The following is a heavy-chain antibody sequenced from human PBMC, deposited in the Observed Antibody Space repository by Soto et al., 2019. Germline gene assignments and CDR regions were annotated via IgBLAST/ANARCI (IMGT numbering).Heavy chain of an antibody. V-gene: IGHV3-74*01. CDR2: INSDGSST. D-gene: IGHD3-9*01. J-gene: IGHJ6*03. CDR1: GFTFSSYW. CDR3: ARVGPRRYFDWFTDHYYMDV. Sequence: GGSLRLSCAASGFTFSSYWMHWVRQAPGKGLVWVSRINSDGSSTSYADSVKGRFTISRDNAKNTLYLQMNSLRAEDTAVYYCARVGPRRYFDWFTDHYYMDVWGKGTTVTVSS.